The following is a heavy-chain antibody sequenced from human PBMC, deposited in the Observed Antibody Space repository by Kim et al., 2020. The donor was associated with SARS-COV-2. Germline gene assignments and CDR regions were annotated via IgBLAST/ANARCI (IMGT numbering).Heavy chain of an antibody. CDR2: IYYSGSS. CDR3: GCSGSDVGY. V-gene: IGHV4-30-4*01. CDR1: GASVNTGGYY. Sequence: SETLSLTCSVSGASVNTGGYYWGWLRQPPGKGLEWVGYIYYSGSSYYNPSLNGRVSISADTSTNQFSLRLTSVTATDTADYFWGCSGSDVGYWGPGTLVT. J-gene: IGHJ4*02. D-gene: IGHD5-12*01.